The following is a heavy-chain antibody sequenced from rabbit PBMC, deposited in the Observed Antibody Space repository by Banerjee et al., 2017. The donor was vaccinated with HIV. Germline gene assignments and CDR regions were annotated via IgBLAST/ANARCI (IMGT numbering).Heavy chain of an antibody. CDR1: GIDFSSSYY. D-gene: IGHD4-2*01. J-gene: IGHJ4*01. Sequence: QSLVESGGGLVKPGASLTLTCKASGIDFSSSYYMCWVRQAPGKGLEWIGCIYARSSGSAYYASWVKSRFTISKTSSTTVTLQMTSLTAADTATYFCARGSGSTVYNLWGQGTLVTVS. CDR3: ARGSGSTVYNL. CDR2: IYARSSGSA. V-gene: IGHV1S40*01.